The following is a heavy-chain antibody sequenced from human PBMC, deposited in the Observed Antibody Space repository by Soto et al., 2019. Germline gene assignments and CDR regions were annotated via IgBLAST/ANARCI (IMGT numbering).Heavy chain of an antibody. CDR2: IRSYNNST. CDR1: GYTFTSYG. D-gene: IGHD2-8*01. V-gene: IGHV1-18*01. J-gene: IGHJ4*02. Sequence: ASEKVSCKASGYTFTSYGVNWVRQAPGQGLEWMGWIRSYNNSTNYAQKLQGRVTMTTDTSTNTAYMELRSLRSDDTAVYYCERHVNGDDYWGQGTLVIVSS. CDR3: ERHVNGDDY.